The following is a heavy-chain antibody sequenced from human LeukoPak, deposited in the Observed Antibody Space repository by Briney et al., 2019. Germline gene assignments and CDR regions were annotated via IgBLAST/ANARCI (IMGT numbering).Heavy chain of an antibody. CDR2: IIPIFGTA. V-gene: IGHV1-69*05. Sequence: SVKVSCKASGGTFSSYAISWVRQAHGQGLEWMGGIIPIFGTANYAQKFQGRVTITTGESTSTAYMELSSLRSQDTAVYYCARGKLAVRGDDAFDIWGQETMVTVSS. CDR1: GGTFSSYA. D-gene: IGHD3-10*01. J-gene: IGHJ3*02. CDR3: ARGKLAVRGDDAFDI.